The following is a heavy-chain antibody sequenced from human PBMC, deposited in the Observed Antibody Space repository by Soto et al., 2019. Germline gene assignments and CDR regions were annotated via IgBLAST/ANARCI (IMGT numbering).Heavy chain of an antibody. Sequence: EVQLVESGGGLVQPGRPLRLSCAASGFTFDDYAMHWVRQVPGKGLEWVSGISWNSARIGYADSVKGRFTISRDNAKNSLYLQMDSLRAEDTALYYCATDIGGSAWNWFDPWGQGTLVTVSS. J-gene: IGHJ5*02. CDR1: GFTFDDYA. D-gene: IGHD3-16*01. V-gene: IGHV3-9*01. CDR3: ATDIGGSAWNWFDP. CDR2: ISWNSARI.